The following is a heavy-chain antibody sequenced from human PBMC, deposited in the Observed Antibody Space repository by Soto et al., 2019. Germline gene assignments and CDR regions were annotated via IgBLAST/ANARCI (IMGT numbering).Heavy chain of an antibody. V-gene: IGHV4-34*01. CDR2: INHSGST. J-gene: IGHJ6*02. Sequence: ETLSLTCAVYGGSFSGYYWSWIRQPPGKGLEWIGEINHSGSTNYNPSLKSRVTISVDTSKNQFSLKLSSVTAADTAVYYCARGRLVYYYYYGMDVWGQGTTVTVSS. CDR1: GGSFSGYY. CDR3: ARGRLVYYYYYGMDV.